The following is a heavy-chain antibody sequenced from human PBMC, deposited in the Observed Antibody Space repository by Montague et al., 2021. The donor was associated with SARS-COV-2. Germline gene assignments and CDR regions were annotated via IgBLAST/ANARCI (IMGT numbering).Heavy chain of an antibody. V-gene: IGHV4-34*01. CDR3: ARGHGVVIILAIYYYYGMDV. CDR2: INHSGST. J-gene: IGHJ6*02. Sequence: SETLSLTCAVYGGSFSGYYWSWIRQPPGTGLEWIGEINHSGSTNYNPSLKLRVAISVDTSKSQFSLTLSSVTAADTAADYCARGHGVVIILAIYYYYGMDVWGQGTTVTVSS. CDR1: GGSFSGYY. D-gene: IGHD3-3*01.